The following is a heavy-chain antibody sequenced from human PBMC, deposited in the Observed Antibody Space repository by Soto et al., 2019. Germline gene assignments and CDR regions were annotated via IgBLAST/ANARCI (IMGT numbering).Heavy chain of an antibody. CDR2: ISSSSIYI. J-gene: IGHJ6*02. CDR1: GFTFSIYR. V-gene: IGHV3-21*01. D-gene: IGHD2-2*01. Sequence: PXVSLGLKGAASGFTFSIYRINLVRQAPGKGLEWVSSISSSSIYIYYADSVKGRFTISRDNAKNSLYLQMNSLRAEDTAVYYCASLGYCSSTSCPLGMDVWGQGTTVMVSS. CDR3: ASLGYCSSTSCPLGMDV.